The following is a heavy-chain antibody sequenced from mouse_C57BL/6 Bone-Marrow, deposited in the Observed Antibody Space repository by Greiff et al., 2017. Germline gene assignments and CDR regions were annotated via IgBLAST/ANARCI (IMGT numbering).Heavy chain of an antibody. J-gene: IGHJ1*03. V-gene: IGHV1-52*01. Sequence: VQLQQPGAELVRPGSSVKLSCKASGYTFTSYWMHWVKQRPIQGLEWIGNIDPSDSETHYNQKFKDKATLTVDKSSSTAYMQLSSLTSEDSAVYYCARDLFGKIYWYFDVWGTGTTVTVSS. CDR3: ARDLFGKIYWYFDV. CDR2: IDPSDSET. CDR1: GYTFTSYW.